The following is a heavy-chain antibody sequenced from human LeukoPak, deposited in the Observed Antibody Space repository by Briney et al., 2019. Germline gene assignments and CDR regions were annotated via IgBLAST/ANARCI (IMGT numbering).Heavy chain of an antibody. V-gene: IGHV3-69-1*01. J-gene: IGHJ5*02. Sequence: PGGSLRLSCAASGFTFSNYYMNWVRQAPEKGLEWISSISGSGYTYYADSVKGRFAISRDNAKNSLYLQMNSLRADDTAMYYCVRIPNTANFPNWFDPWGQGTLVTVSS. CDR3: VRIPNTANFPNWFDP. D-gene: IGHD2-21*02. CDR2: ISGSGYT. CDR1: GFTFSNYY.